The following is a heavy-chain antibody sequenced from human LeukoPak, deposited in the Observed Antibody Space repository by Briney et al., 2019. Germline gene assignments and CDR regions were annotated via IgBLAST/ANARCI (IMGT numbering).Heavy chain of an antibody. D-gene: IGHD3-10*01. V-gene: IGHV4-4*02. CDR1: GGSISSSNW. CDR2: IYHSGST. J-gene: IGHJ4*02. CDR3: ARDQATRGDYYGSGSPAFFDY. Sequence: SGTLSLTCAVSGGSISSSNWWSWVRQPPGKGLEWIGEIYHSGSTNYNPSLKSRVTISVDKSKNQFSLKLSSVTAADTAVYYCARDQATRGDYYGSGSPAFFDYWGQGSLVTVSS.